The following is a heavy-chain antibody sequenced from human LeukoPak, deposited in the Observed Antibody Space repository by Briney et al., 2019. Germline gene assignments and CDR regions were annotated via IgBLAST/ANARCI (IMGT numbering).Heavy chain of an antibody. Sequence: SETLSLTCGVHGGSFSGYHWSWIRQPPGKGLEWIGYIYYSGSTNYNPSLKSRVTISVDTSKNQFSLKLSSVTAADTAVYYCARDHGEDAFDIWGQGTMVTVSS. CDR1: GGSFSGYH. D-gene: IGHD4-17*01. V-gene: IGHV4-59*08. CDR2: IYYSGST. J-gene: IGHJ3*02. CDR3: ARDHGEDAFDI.